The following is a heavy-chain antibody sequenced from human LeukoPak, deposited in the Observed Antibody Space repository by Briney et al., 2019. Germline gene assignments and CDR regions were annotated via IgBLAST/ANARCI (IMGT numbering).Heavy chain of an antibody. CDR2: ISSSSSYI. J-gene: IGHJ6*03. Sequence: GVPLRLSCAASGFTFSSYSMNGVREAPGKGLEWVSSISSSSSYIYYADSVKGRCTISRDNAKKLLYLQMNSLRAEDTAVYYCARAGSFYYYYYMDVWGKGTTVTVSS. D-gene: IGHD2-15*01. CDR1: GFTFSSYS. CDR3: ARAGSFYYYYYMDV. V-gene: IGHV3-21*01.